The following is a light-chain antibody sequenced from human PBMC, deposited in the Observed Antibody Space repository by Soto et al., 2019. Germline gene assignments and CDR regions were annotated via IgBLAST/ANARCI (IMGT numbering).Light chain of an antibody. CDR1: RNISTW. CDR2: KAS. J-gene: IGKJ1*01. V-gene: IGKV1-5*03. CDR3: QQYNGT. Sequence: DILMTQSPSTLSASVGDRVTITCRASRNISTWLAWYQQKPGKAPNLLIYKASNLENGVPSRFSGSGSGTEFTLTISSLQPDDFATYYCQQYNGTFGQGTKVEIK.